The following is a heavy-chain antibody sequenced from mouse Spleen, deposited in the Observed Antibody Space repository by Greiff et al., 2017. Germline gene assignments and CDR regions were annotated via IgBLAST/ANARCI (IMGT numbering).Heavy chain of an antibody. J-gene: IGHJ3*01. CDR1: GYTFTDYN. V-gene: IGHV1-18*01. D-gene: IGHD2-4*01. CDR3: AREDYGGSWFAY. Sequence: EVKLQESGPELVKPGASVKIPCKASGYTFTDYNMDWVKQSHGKSLEWIGDINPNNGGTIYNQKFKGKATLTVDKSSSTAYMELRSLTSEDTAVYYCAREDYGGSWFAYWGQGTLVTVSA. CDR2: INPNNGGT.